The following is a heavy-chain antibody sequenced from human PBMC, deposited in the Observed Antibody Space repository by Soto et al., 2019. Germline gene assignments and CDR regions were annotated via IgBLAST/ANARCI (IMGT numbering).Heavy chain of an antibody. CDR2: IIPILGIA. CDR1: GGTFSSYT. D-gene: IGHD5-12*01. V-gene: IGHV1-69*02. Sequence: QVQLVQSGAEVKKPGSSVKVSCKASGGTFSSYTISWVRQAPGQGLEWMGRIIPILGIANYAQKFQGRVTITADKSTSTAYMELSSLRSEYTAVYYCARGDIVATTAFDYWGQGTLVTVSS. CDR3: ARGDIVATTAFDY. J-gene: IGHJ4*02.